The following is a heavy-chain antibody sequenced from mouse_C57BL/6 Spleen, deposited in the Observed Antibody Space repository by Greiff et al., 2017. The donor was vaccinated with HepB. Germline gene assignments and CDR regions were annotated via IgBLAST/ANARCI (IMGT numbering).Heavy chain of an antibody. J-gene: IGHJ4*01. D-gene: IGHD1-1*01. Sequence: VKLMESGAELVRPGTSVKVSCKASGYAFTNYLIEWVKQRPGQGLEWIGVINPGSGGTNYNEKFKGKATLTADKSSSTAYMQLSSLTSEDSAVYFCARRYGFYAMDYWGQGTSVTVSS. CDR3: ARRYGFYAMDY. CDR1: GYAFTNYL. CDR2: INPGSGGT. V-gene: IGHV1-54*01.